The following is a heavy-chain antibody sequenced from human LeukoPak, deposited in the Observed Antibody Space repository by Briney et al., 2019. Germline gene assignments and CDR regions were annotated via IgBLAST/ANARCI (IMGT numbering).Heavy chain of an antibody. CDR2: IKQDGTVQ. CDR3: AREKRYSSSYPYGWFDP. Sequence: GGSLRLSCAASGFALSAYWMNWVRQAPGKGLQWLANIKQDGTVQHYVDSVKGRFTISRDNSKNTLYLQMNSLRAEDTAVYYCAREKRYSSSYPYGWFDPWGQGTLVTVSS. V-gene: IGHV3-7*01. D-gene: IGHD6-6*01. J-gene: IGHJ5*02. CDR1: GFALSAYW.